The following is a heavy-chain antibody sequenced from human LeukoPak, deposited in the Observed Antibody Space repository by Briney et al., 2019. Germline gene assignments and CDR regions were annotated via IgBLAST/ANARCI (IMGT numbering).Heavy chain of an antibody. J-gene: IGHJ6*02. CDR2: FDPEDGET. Sequence: ASVKVSCKVSGYTLTELSMHWVRQAPGKGRGWMGGFDPEDGETIYAQKFQGRGTVTEDTSTDTAYMELSSLRSEDTAVYYCATIPRYYYGMDVWGQGTTVTVSS. V-gene: IGHV1-24*01. D-gene: IGHD2-2*02. CDR1: GYTLTELS. CDR3: ATIPRYYYGMDV.